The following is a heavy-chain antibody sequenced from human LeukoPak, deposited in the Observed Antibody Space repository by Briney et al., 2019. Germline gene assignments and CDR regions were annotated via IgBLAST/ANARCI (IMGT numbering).Heavy chain of an antibody. CDR3: GLRVRLGQPY. J-gene: IGHJ4*02. CDR1: RFTFSNYG. CDR2: ISYDGSNK. D-gene: IGHD4-23*01. V-gene: IGHV3-30*03. Sequence: PGGPLRLSCAASRFTFSNYGMHWVRQAPGKGLEWVAFISYDGSNKYYADSVKGRFTISRDNSKNTLYLQMNSLRAEDTAVYYCGLRVRLGQPYWGQGTLVTVSS.